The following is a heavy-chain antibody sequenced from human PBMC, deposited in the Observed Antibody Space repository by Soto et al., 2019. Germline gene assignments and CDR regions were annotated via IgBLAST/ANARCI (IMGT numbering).Heavy chain of an antibody. V-gene: IGHV1-8*01. CDR1: GYSFTGLD. D-gene: IGHD1-26*01. CDR2: IQPSSGRT. J-gene: IGHJ4*02. Sequence: ASVKVSCKASGYSFTGLDINWVRQTTGQGLEWMGWIQPSSGRTGYAQKFQGRVTMTRDTSINTAYMELSSLTSDDTAFYYCARGVTAGVDYWGQGTLVTVSS. CDR3: ARGVTAGVDY.